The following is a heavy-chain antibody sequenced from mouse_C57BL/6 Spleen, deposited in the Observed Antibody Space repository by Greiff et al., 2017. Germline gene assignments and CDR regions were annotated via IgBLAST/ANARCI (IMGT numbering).Heavy chain of an antibody. J-gene: IGHJ4*01. CDR2: INPYNGGT. V-gene: IGHV1-19*01. Sequence: VQLQQSGPVLVKPGASVKMSCKASGYTFTDYYMNWVKQSHGKSLEWIGVINPYNGGTSYNQKFKGKATLTVDKSSSTAYMELNSLTSEDSAVYYCARDYDRVYYAMDYWGQGTSVTGSS. CDR1: GYTFTDYY. CDR3: ARDYDRVYYAMDY. D-gene: IGHD2-4*01.